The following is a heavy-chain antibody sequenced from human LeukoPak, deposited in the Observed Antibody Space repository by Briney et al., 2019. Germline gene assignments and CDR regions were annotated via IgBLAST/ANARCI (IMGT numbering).Heavy chain of an antibody. V-gene: IGHV4-59*01. Sequence: PTETLSLTCTVSGTTISSYYWSWIRQPPGKGLEWIGYIHYSGNTNYNPSLKSRVTISVDTSNNQFSLKLSSVTAADTAVYYCALDTSGWSDDSFDIWGQGTTVTVSS. CDR2: IHYSGNT. J-gene: IGHJ3*02. CDR3: ALDTSGWSDDSFDI. D-gene: IGHD6-19*01. CDR1: GTTISSYY.